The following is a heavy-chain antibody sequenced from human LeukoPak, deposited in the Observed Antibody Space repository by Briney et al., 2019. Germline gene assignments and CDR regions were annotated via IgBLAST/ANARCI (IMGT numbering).Heavy chain of an antibody. CDR2: IIPILGIA. D-gene: IGHD3-22*01. CDR1: GYTFTGYY. V-gene: IGHV1-69*04. Sequence: SVKVSCKASGYTFTGYYMHWVRQAPGQGLEWMGRIIPILGIANYAQKFQGRVTITADKSTSTAYMGLSSLRSEDTAVYYCASEYYYDSSGYLDYWGQGTLVTVSS. J-gene: IGHJ4*02. CDR3: ASEYYYDSSGYLDY.